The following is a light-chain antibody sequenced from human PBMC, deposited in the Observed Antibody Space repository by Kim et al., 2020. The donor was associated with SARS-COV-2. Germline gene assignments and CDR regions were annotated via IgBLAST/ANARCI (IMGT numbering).Light chain of an antibody. CDR2: QDS. V-gene: IGLV3-1*01. CDR3: QAWDSSTSV. Sequence: SLPPGQTASITCSGDNLGEKYACWYQQKPGQSPVLVIYQDSKRPSGIPERFSGSNSGNTATLTISGTQAMDEADYYCQAWDSSTSVFGTGTKVTVL. CDR1: NLGEKY. J-gene: IGLJ1*01.